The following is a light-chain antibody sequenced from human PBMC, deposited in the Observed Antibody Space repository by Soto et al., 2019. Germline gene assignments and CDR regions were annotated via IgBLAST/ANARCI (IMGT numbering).Light chain of an antibody. V-gene: IGKV3-15*01. Sequence: EKVMTQSPATLSVSLGKRATLSCRDSQSVARNLAWYQQTPGQAPRIIIYAASTRATGTPARFSGSGSGTECTRTISSLQSDDFEIDDCQQYNNWPDTFGQGTKVDIK. CDR3: QQYNNWPDT. CDR1: QSVARN. CDR2: AAS. J-gene: IGKJ1*01.